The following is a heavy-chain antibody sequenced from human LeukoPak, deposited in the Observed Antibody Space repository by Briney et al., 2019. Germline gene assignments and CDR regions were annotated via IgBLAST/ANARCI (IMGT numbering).Heavy chain of an antibody. CDR3: ARAPGGYDTIDY. J-gene: IGHJ4*02. Sequence: AGGSLRLSCAASGFIFTDYWMHWVRQGPGKELVWVARISGDGRGTTYVDSVKGRFTISRDNAKNSLYLQMNSLRAEDTAVYYCARAPGGYDTIDYWGQGTLVTVSS. V-gene: IGHV3-74*01. CDR2: ISGDGRGT. CDR1: GFIFTDYW. D-gene: IGHD3-9*01.